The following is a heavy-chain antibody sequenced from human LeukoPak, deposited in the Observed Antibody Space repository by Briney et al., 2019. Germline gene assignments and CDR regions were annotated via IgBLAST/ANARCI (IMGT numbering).Heavy chain of an antibody. CDR2: IYHSGST. Sequence: SGTLSLTCAVSGGSISSSNWWGWVRQPPGKGLEWIGEIYHSGSTNYNPSLKSRVTISVDKSKNQFSLKLSSVTAADTAVYYCARKASNYYYYYYMDVWGKGTTVTVSS. CDR3: ARKASNYYYYYYMDV. D-gene: IGHD4-11*01. J-gene: IGHJ6*03. V-gene: IGHV4-4*02. CDR1: GGSISSSNW.